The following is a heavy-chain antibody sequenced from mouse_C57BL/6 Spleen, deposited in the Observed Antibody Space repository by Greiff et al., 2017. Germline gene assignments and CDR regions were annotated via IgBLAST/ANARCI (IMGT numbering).Heavy chain of an antibody. D-gene: IGHD2-4*01. V-gene: IGHV1-22*01. Sequence: EVQLQQSGPELVKPGASVKMSCKASGYTFTDYNMHWVKQSHGKSLEWIGYINPNNGGTSYNQKCKGKATLTVNKSSSTAYMELRSLTSEDSAVYYCAREGDYDWFAYWGQGTLVTVSA. CDR1: GYTFTDYN. J-gene: IGHJ3*01. CDR2: INPNNGGT. CDR3: AREGDYDWFAY.